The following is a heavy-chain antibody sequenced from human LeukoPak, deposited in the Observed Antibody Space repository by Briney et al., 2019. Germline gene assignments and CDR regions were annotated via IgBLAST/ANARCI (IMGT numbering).Heavy chain of an antibody. V-gene: IGHV3-30*04. CDR1: GFTFSSYA. D-gene: IGHD4-23*01. CDR3: ASGARKGDDYGGFFDY. CDR2: VSYDGSYK. J-gene: IGHJ4*02. Sequence: GRSLRLSCAASGFTFSSYAMHWVRQAPGKGLEWVAVVSYDGSYKDYADSVKGRFTISRDNSRNTLYLQMNSLRPQDTAVYYCASGARKGDDYGGFFDYWGQGTLVTVSS.